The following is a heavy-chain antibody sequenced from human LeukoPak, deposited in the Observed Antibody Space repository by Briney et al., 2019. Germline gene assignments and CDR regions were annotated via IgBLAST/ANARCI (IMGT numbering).Heavy chain of an antibody. D-gene: IGHD3-10*01. Sequence: GGPLRLSCAASGFPFSSYAMSWVRQAPGKGLEWVSYSSSSSSTIYYADSVKGRFTISRDIAKSSLYLQMNSLRAEDTAVYYCARQIIMDVWGQGTTVTVSS. CDR1: GFPFSSYA. CDR2: SSSSSSTI. V-gene: IGHV3-48*04. CDR3: ARQIIMDV. J-gene: IGHJ6*02.